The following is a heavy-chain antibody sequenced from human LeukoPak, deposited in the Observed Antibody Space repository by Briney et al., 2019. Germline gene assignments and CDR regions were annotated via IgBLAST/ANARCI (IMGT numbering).Heavy chain of an antibody. CDR3: ARVAVWGYDFWSGYYLDYYYYMDV. Sequence: ASVKVSCKASGYTFTSYGISWVRQAPGQGLEWMGWISAYNGNTNHAQKFQGRVTMTTDTSTSTAYMELRSLRSDDTAVYYCARVAVWGYDFWSGYYLDYYYYMDVWGKGTTVTVSS. D-gene: IGHD3-3*01. CDR2: ISAYNGNT. J-gene: IGHJ6*03. V-gene: IGHV1-18*01. CDR1: GYTFTSYG.